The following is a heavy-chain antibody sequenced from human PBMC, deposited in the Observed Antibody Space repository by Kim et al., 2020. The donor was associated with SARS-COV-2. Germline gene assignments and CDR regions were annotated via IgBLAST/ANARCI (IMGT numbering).Heavy chain of an antibody. J-gene: IGHJ4*02. Sequence: PSLKTRVTITGDTTKTQFALKLSSVTAADTAVYYCARARITMIVVVKYFDYWGQGTLVTVSS. CDR3: ARARITMIVVVKYFDY. D-gene: IGHD3-22*01. V-gene: IGHV4-31*02.